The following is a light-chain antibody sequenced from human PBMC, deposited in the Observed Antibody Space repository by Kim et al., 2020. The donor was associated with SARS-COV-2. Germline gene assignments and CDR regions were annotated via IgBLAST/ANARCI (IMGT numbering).Light chain of an antibody. CDR2: GAT. J-gene: IGKJ1*01. Sequence: VYPGERAPPPRRARPNVSSNVAWCQQKPGQAPRLLIFGATNRDTGIPARFSGSGSGTEFTLTISSLQSEDFAVYYCQQYNNWVGTFGQGTKVDIK. CDR1: PNVSSN. CDR3: QQYNNWVGT. V-gene: IGKV3-15*01.